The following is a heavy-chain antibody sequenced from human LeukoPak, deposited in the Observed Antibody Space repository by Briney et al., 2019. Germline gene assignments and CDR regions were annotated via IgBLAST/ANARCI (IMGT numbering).Heavy chain of an antibody. CDR3: ARYVVVVAATWYYYYGMDV. D-gene: IGHD2-15*01. Sequence: GGSLRLSCAASGFTFSSYWMSWVRQAPGKGLEWVANIKQDGSEKYYVDSVKGRFTISRDNAKNSLYLQMNNLRAEDTAVYYCARYVVVVAATWYYYYGMDVWGQGTTVTVSS. V-gene: IGHV3-7*01. J-gene: IGHJ6*02. CDR2: IKQDGSEK. CDR1: GFTFSSYW.